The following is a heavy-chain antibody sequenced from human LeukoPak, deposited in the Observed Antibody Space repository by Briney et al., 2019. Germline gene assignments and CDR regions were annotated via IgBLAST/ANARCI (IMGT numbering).Heavy chain of an antibody. CDR1: GFTFSSYW. CDR2: IRQYGGWY. J-gene: IGHJ4*02. CDR3: ARNSPVGAPGGY. V-gene: IGHV3-7*04. Sequence: PGGALRLSCAASGFTFSSYWLSWVRPAAWKGLEWVANIRQYGGWYYYVDSVKGRFTISSDNAKNSLFLQMNSLRAEDTAVYYCARNSPVGAPGGYWGQGTLVIVSS. D-gene: IGHD1-26*01.